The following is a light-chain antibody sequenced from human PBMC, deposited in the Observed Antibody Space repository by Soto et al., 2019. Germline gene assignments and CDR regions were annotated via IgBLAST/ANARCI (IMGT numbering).Light chain of an antibody. CDR1: QSISRQ. CDR2: QAS. CDR3: LQYQSYWT. V-gene: IGKV1-5*03. J-gene: IGKJ1*01. Sequence: DIQMTQSPSTLSASVGDRVSITCRASQSISRQLAWYQQKPGKAPNLLIYQASNLETGVPSRFTGSGSGTEFTLTISSLQPYDVETYCCLQYQSYWTFGQGTKVEVK.